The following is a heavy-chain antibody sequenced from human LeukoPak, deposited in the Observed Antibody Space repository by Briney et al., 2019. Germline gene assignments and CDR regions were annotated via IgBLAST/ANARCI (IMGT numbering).Heavy chain of an antibody. V-gene: IGHV1-2*02. CDR2: INPNSGGT. J-gene: IGHJ4*02. CDR3: AKVAVYYDSSAYYYD. Sequence: ASVKVSCKASGYTFTGYYMHWVRQAPGQGLEWMGWINPNSGGTNYAQKFQGRVTMTRDTSFTTAYMELSRLRSDDTAVYYCAKVAVYYDSSAYYYDWGQGTLVTVSS. CDR1: GYTFTGYY. D-gene: IGHD3-22*01.